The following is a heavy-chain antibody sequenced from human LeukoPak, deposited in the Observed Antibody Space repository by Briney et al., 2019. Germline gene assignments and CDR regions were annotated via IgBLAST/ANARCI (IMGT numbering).Heavy chain of an antibody. CDR2: ISAYNGNT. J-gene: IGHJ4*02. CDR1: GYTFTSYG. Sequence: ASVKVSCKASGYTFTSYGISWVRQAPGQGLEWMGWISAYNGNTDYAQSLQGTVTMTIDTSTSTVYMELRSLRSDDTAVYYCARDVGRSYDLDYWGQGTPVTVSS. CDR3: ARDVGRSYDLDY. V-gene: IGHV1-18*01. D-gene: IGHD3-16*01.